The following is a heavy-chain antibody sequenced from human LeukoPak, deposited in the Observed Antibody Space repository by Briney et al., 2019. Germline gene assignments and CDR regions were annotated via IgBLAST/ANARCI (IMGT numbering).Heavy chain of an antibody. J-gene: IGHJ4*02. CDR2: INSDGSST. V-gene: IGHV3-74*01. CDR3: AIGGGYSYGKLDY. D-gene: IGHD5-18*01. CDR1: GFTFSSYW. Sequence: GGSLRLSCAASGFTFSSYWMHWVRQAPGKGLVWVSRINSDGSSTSYADSVKGRFTISRDNAKNTLYLQMNSLRAEDTAVYYCAIGGGYSYGKLDYWGQGTLVTVSS.